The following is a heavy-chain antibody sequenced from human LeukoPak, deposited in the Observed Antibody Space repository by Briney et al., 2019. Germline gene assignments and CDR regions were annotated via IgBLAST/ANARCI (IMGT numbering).Heavy chain of an antibody. CDR2: IYYSGST. J-gene: IGHJ4*02. V-gene: IGHV4-31*02. Sequence: LRLSCAASGFTFSGYYMHWIRQHPGKGLEWIGYIYYSGSTYYNPSLKSRVTISVDTSKNQFSLKLSSVTAADTAVYYCAAYGSGILFHWGQGTLVTVSS. D-gene: IGHD2-15*01. CDR3: AAYGSGILFH. CDR1: GFTFSGYY.